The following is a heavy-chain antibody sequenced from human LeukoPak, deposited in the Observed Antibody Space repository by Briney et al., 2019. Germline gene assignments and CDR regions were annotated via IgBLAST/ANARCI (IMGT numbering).Heavy chain of an antibody. Sequence: PGGSLRLSCAASGFTFSSYAMSWVRQAPGKGLEWVSAISGSGGSTYYADSVKGRFTISRDNSKNTLYLQMNSLRAEDTAVYYCAKGRGATDRDRYYFDYWGQGTLVTVSS. CDR3: AKGRGATDRDRYYFDY. CDR2: ISGSGGST. V-gene: IGHV3-23*01. J-gene: IGHJ4*02. D-gene: IGHD1-26*01. CDR1: GFTFSSYA.